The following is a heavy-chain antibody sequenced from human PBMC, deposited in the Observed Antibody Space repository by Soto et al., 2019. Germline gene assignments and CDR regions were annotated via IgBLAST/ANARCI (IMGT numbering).Heavy chain of an antibody. CDR1: GCSISSGGYS. CDR2: IYHSGST. J-gene: IGHJ4*02. CDR3: ARSPHIQLWSYPSDY. D-gene: IGHD5-18*01. Sequence: SETLSLTCAVSGCSISSGGYSWSWIRQPPGKGLEWIGYIYHSGSTYYNPSLKSRVTISVDRSKNQFSLKLSSVTAADTAVYYCARSPHIQLWSYPSDYWGQGTLVTVSS. V-gene: IGHV4-30-2*01.